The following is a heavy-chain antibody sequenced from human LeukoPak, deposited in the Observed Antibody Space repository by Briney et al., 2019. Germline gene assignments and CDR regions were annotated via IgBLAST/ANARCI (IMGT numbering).Heavy chain of an antibody. CDR1: GFFFNTYW. Sequence: PGGSLRLSCTASGFFFNTYWMHWIRQAPGKGLVWVAFISADGTATKYADSVKGRLTTSRDNAKNTLYLQMNSLRVDDTAFYYCARDTGEMFDPWGQGTLVTVSS. CDR2: ISADGTAT. J-gene: IGHJ5*02. CDR3: ARDTGEMFDP. D-gene: IGHD3-16*01. V-gene: IGHV3-74*03.